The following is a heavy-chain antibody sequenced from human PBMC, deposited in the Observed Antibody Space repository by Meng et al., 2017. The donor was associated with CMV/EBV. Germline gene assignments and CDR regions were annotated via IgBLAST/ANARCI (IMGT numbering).Heavy chain of an antibody. CDR1: GFTFGDYA. J-gene: IGHJ6*02. D-gene: IGHD3-10*01. Sequence: GESLKISCTASGFTFGDYAMSWVRQAPGKGLEWVGFIRSKAYGGTTEYAASVKGRFTISRDDSKSIAYLQMNSLKTEDTAVYYCTRDITMVRGVIGRGIDVWGQGTTVTVSS. CDR3: TRDITMVRGVIGRGIDV. V-gene: IGHV3-49*04. CDR2: IRSKAYGGTT.